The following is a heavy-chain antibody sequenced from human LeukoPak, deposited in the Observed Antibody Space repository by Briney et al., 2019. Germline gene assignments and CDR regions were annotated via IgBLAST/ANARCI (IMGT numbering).Heavy chain of an antibody. Sequence: ASVKVSCKASGYTFTGYYMHWVREAPGQGLEWMGWISAYNGNTNYAQKLQGRVTMTTDTSTSTAYMELSSLRSEDTAVYYCARLYYDSSGYRDYWGQGTLVTVSS. V-gene: IGHV1-18*04. J-gene: IGHJ4*02. CDR1: GYTFTGYY. D-gene: IGHD3-22*01. CDR2: ISAYNGNT. CDR3: ARLYYDSSGYRDY.